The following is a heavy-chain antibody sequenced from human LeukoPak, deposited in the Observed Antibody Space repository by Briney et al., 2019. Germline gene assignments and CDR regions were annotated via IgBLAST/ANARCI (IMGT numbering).Heavy chain of an antibody. J-gene: IGHJ4*02. CDR2: IIHAFGTI. CDR1: GGTFNNFA. V-gene: IGHV1-69*13. Sequence: GASVKVSCKASGGTFNNFAISWIRQAPGQGLEWMGGIIHAFGTINYAQKFRGRVAMTAVESTSTAYMELSGLTSEDTAFYFCAIIDCLTTSCYTQNFHYWGQGTLVTVSS. D-gene: IGHD2-2*02. CDR3: AIIDCLTTSCYTQNFHY.